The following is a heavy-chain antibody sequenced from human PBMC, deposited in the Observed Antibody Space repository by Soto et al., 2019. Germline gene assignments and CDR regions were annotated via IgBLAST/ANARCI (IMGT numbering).Heavy chain of an antibody. Sequence: PSETLSLTCTVSGGSISSYYWSWIRQPPGKGLEWIGYIYYSGSTNYNPSLKRRVTISVDTSKNQFSLKLSSVTAADTAVYYCARHDPAGIAAAGTYMDVWGKGATVTVSS. J-gene: IGHJ6*03. CDR1: GGSISSYY. V-gene: IGHV4-59*08. CDR2: IYYSGST. D-gene: IGHD6-13*01. CDR3: ARHDPAGIAAAGTYMDV.